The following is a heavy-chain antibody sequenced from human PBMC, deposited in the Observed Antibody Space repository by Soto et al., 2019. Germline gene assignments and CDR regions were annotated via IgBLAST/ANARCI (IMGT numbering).Heavy chain of an antibody. CDR1: GGSIKSDYY. Sequence: SETLSLTCTVSGGSIKSDYYWAWVRQPPGGGLEWMGYKYYSGATDSDPSLEARVSFSVDTPKNQFFLNLTSVTVADTAVYYCARGRPNYFYYGLDVWGPGIPVTVSS. V-gene: IGHV4-30-4*01. J-gene: IGHJ6*02. CDR2: KYYSGAT. CDR3: ARGRPNYFYYGLDV.